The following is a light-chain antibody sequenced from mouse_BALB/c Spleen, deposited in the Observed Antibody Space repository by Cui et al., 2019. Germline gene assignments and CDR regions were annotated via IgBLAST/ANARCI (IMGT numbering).Light chain of an antibody. J-gene: IGKJ5*01. CDR1: SSVSY. CDR2: LTS. V-gene: IGKV4-68*01. Sequence: QIVLTQSPALMSASPGEKVTMTCSASSSVSYMSWYQQKPRSSPKPWIYLTSNLASGVPARFSGSGSGTSYSLTISSMEAEDAATYYCQQWSSNPLTFGAGTKLELK. CDR3: QQWSSNPLT.